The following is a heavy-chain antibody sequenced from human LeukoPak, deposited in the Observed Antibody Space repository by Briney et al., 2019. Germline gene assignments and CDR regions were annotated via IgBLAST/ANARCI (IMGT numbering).Heavy chain of an antibody. J-gene: IGHJ4*02. CDR2: IYYSGST. Sequence: SETLSLTCTVSGGSISSYYWSWIWQPPGKGLEWIGYIYYSGSTNYNPSLKSRVTISVDTSKNQFSLKLSSVTAADTAVYYCARERWGAMDYWGQGTLVTVSS. V-gene: IGHV4-59*01. D-gene: IGHD3-16*01. CDR3: ARERWGAMDY. CDR1: GGSISSYY.